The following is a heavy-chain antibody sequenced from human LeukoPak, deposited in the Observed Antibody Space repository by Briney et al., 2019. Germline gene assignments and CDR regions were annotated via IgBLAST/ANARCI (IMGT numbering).Heavy chain of an antibody. D-gene: IGHD3-3*01. CDR2: IYYSGST. V-gene: IGHV4-59*11. Sequence: PSETLSLTCTVSGGSISSHYWSWIRQPPGKGLEWIGYIYYSGSTNYNPSLKSRVTMSVDTSKNQFSLKLSSVTAADTAVYYCARVNYDFWSGLNWFDPWGQGTLVTVSS. CDR1: GGSISSHY. CDR3: ARVNYDFWSGLNWFDP. J-gene: IGHJ5*02.